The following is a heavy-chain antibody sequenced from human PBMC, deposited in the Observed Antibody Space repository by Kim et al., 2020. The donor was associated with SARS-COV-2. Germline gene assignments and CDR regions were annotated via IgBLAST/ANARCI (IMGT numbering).Heavy chain of an antibody. J-gene: IGHJ4*02. Sequence: HYSPSLKSRLTITQDTSKNQVVLTMTNMDPVDTATYYCAHVGYGTTHPVWGQGTLVTVSS. V-gene: IGHV2-5*01. D-gene: IGHD5-12*01. CDR3: AHVGYGTTHPV.